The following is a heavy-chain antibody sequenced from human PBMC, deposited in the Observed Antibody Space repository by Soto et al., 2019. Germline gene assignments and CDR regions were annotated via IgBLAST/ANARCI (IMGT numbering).Heavy chain of an antibody. Sequence: TLSFPCAGCGVSISSFYWTSIRQPPGKGLEWIGYIYSSGSATYNPSLKSRVTISVDTSKNQFSLKLSSVTAADTAVYYCARHSGTTDFDYWAQGTLVNVSS. CDR2: IYSSGSA. CDR1: GVSISSFY. J-gene: IGHJ4*02. V-gene: IGHV4-59*08. CDR3: ARHSGTTDFDY. D-gene: IGHD4-17*01.